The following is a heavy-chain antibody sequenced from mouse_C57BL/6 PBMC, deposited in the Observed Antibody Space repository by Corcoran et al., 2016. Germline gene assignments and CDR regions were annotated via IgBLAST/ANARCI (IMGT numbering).Heavy chain of an antibody. D-gene: IGHD1-1*01. J-gene: IGHJ4*01. CDR3: ARSTTVVAMDY. CDR2: IYWDDDK. CDR1: GFSLSTSSLG. V-gene: IGHV8-12*01. Sequence: QVTLKESGPGILQSSQTLSLTRPFSGFSLSTSSLGVSWIRQPSGKGLEWLAQIYWDDDKRYNTSLKSRLTIPKDTSRDQVFLKITSVDTADTATYYCARSTTVVAMDYWGQGTSVTVSS.